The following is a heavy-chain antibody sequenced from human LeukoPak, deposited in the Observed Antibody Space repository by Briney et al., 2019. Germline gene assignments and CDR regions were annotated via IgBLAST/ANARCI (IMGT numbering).Heavy chain of an antibody. CDR3: ATGFMQAFDI. J-gene: IGHJ3*02. CDR1: GFSFSSAW. D-gene: IGHD3-16*01. CDR2: LRSKTAGGTT. Sequence: GGSLRLSCAASGFSFSSAWMSWVRQAPGKGLEGVGRLRSKTAGGTTEYATPVKGRFIISRDDSINTLYLQMNSLKTDDTGVYFCATGFMQAFDIWGQGTKVTVSS. V-gene: IGHV3-15*01.